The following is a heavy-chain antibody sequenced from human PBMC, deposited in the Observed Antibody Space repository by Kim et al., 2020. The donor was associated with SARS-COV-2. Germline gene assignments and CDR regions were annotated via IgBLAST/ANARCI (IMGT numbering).Heavy chain of an antibody. CDR2: IYPGDSDT. V-gene: IGHV5-51*01. CDR3: ARLGIRSIRITIFGGIDY. J-gene: IGHJ4*02. D-gene: IGHD3-3*01. Sequence: GESLKISCKGSGYSFTSYWIGWVRQMPGKGLEWMGIIYPGDSDTRYSPSFQGQVTISADKSISTAYLQWSSLKASDTAMYYCARLGIRSIRITIFGGIDYWGQGTLVTVSS. CDR1: GYSFTSYW.